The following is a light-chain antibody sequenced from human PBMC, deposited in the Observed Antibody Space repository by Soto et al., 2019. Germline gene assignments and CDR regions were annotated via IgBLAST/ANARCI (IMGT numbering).Light chain of an antibody. V-gene: IGLV2-14*01. CDR3: SSYTGSSTLYV. CDR2: EVS. J-gene: IGLJ1*01. Sequence: QSVLTQPASVSGSPGQSITISCTGTSSDIGGYDYVSWYQQHPGKVPNLMIFEVSNRPSGVSYRFAGSKSGNTASLTISGLQAEDEADYYCSSYTGSSTLYVFGTGTKLTVL. CDR1: SSDIGGYDY.